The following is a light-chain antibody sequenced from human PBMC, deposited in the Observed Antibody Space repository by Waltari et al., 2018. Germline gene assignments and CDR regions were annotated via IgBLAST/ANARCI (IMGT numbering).Light chain of an antibody. V-gene: IGKV1-39*01. J-gene: IGKJ4*01. Sequence: DIQMTQSPSSLSASIGDRVTISCRASQNIRTYLNWYQQKLGKAPKVLIHAASTLLSGVPSRFSGSGSGTDFTLTITSLQPEDFGTYYCQQSYSTPRSFGGGTKVEVK. CDR3: QQSYSTPRS. CDR1: QNIRTY. CDR2: AAS.